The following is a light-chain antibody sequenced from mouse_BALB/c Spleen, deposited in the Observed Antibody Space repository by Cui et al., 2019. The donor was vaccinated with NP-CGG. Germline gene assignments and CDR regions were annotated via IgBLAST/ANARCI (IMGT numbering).Light chain of an antibody. J-gene: IGLJ1*01. V-gene: IGLV1*01. Sequence: AVVTQSSRFTTSPGEKVTLTCRSSTGAVTTSNYANWVQEKPDHLFTGLIGGTNNRAPGVPARFSGSLIGDKAALTITGAQTEDEAIYFCALWYSNHWVFGGGTKLTVL. CDR1: TGAVTTSNY. CDR3: ALWYSNHWV. CDR2: GTN.